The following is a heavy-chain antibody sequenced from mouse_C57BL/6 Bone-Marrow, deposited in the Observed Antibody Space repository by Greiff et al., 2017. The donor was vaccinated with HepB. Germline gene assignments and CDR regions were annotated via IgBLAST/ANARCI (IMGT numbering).Heavy chain of an antibody. Sequence: VQLQESGPELVKPGASVKISCKASGYTFTDYYINWVKQRPGQGLEWIGWIFPGSGSTYYNEKFKGKATLTVDKSSSTAYMLLSSLTSEDSAVYFCARGGGRWGPAWFAYWGQGTLVTVSA. D-gene: IGHD3-3*01. CDR1: GYTFTDYY. J-gene: IGHJ3*01. CDR3: ARGGGRWGPAWFAY. V-gene: IGHV1-75*01. CDR2: IFPGSGST.